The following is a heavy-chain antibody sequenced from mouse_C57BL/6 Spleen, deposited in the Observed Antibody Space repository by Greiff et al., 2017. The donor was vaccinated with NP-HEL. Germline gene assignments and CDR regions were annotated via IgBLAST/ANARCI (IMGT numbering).Heavy chain of an antibody. Sequence: QVQLQQPGTELVKPGASVKLSCKASGYTFTSYWMHWVKQRPGQGLEWIGNINPSNGGTNYNEKFKSKATLTVDKSSSTAYMQLSSLTSEDSAVYYLARGGGYYGSSLYFDYWGQGTTLTVSS. CDR1: GYTFTSYW. CDR2: INPSNGGT. J-gene: IGHJ2*01. D-gene: IGHD1-1*01. V-gene: IGHV1-53*01. CDR3: ARGGGYYGSSLYFDY.